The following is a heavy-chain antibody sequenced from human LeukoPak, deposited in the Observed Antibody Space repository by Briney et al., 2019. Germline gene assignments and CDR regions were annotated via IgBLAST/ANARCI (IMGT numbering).Heavy chain of an antibody. V-gene: IGHV3-48*04. CDR2: ITSTSKTT. Sequence: GGSLRLSCAASGFTFNDYNFNWVRQAPGKGLEWLSYITSTSKTTYYAASVKGRFTISRDNAKNSLYLQMNSLRAEDTAVYYCVREYDSSGFDYWGQGTLVTVSS. D-gene: IGHD3-22*01. J-gene: IGHJ4*02. CDR1: GFTFNDYN. CDR3: VREYDSSGFDY.